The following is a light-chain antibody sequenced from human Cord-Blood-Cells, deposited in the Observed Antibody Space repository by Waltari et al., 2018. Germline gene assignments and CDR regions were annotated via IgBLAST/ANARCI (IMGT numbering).Light chain of an antibody. CDR1: QSISSY. V-gene: IGKV1-39*01. Sequence: DIQMNQSPSSLSASVGNSVTITRRASQSISSYLNWYQQKPAKAPKLLIYAASSWQSGVLSRFSGSGAGTDVSHSISSVRPDDHATYDWRESQTTLGKSGQGTKVELK. J-gene: IGKJ1*01. CDR3: RESQTTLGK. CDR2: AAS.